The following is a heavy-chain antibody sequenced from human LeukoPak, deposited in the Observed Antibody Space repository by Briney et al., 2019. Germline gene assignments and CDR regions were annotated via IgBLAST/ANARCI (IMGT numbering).Heavy chain of an antibody. J-gene: IGHJ4*02. D-gene: IGHD3-10*01. CDR1: GFTFSSYW. Sequence: GGSLRLSCAASGFTFSSYWMSWVRQAPGKGLEWVANIKQDGSEKYYVDSVKGRFTISRDNAKNSLYLQMNSLRAEDTAVYYCASTSAWFGELYETPLFDYWGQGTLVTVSS. CDR3: ASTSAWFGELYETPLFDY. V-gene: IGHV3-7*01. CDR2: IKQDGSEK.